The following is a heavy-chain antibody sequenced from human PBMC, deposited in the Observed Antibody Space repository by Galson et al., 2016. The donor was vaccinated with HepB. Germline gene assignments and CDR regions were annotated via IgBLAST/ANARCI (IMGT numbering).Heavy chain of an antibody. V-gene: IGHV3-74*01. D-gene: IGHD1-1*01. CDR1: GFSFSNYW. J-gene: IGHJ4*01. Sequence: SLRLSCAASGFSFSNYWMHWVRQVPGKGLEWLSRISSNGSGTNYADFVKGRFTISRDNAKNTVYLQMNSLRAEDTAVYYCSSWPTELEASDFWGHGTLVTVSS. CDR2: ISSNGSGT. CDR3: SSWPTELEASDF.